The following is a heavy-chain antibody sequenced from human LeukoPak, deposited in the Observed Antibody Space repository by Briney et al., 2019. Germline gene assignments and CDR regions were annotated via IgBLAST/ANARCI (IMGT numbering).Heavy chain of an antibody. D-gene: IGHD3-22*01. CDR3: AKDKHGDYYDSSGYPKPPPSYFDY. V-gene: IGHV3-23*01. Sequence: WGSLRLSCAASGFTFSSYAMCWVRNAPEQGLELVSAISGCGGSTNYADSVNGRFTISKDNSKNTLYLQMNSLKTEDTAVYYCAKDKHGDYYDSSGYPKPPPSYFDYWGQGTLVTVSS. J-gene: IGHJ4*02. CDR2: ISGCGGST. CDR1: GFTFSSYA.